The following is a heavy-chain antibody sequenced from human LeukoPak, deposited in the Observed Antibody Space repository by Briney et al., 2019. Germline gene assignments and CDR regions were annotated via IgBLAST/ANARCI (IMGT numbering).Heavy chain of an antibody. Sequence: SETLSLTCTVSGGSISSGVYYWSWIRQYPGKGLEWIGYIYYSGSTYYNPSLKSRVTISVDTSKNQFSLKLSSVTAADTAVYYCARGDCSSTSCYIEGWFDPWGQGTLVTVSS. CDR3: ARGDCSSTSCYIEGWFDP. J-gene: IGHJ5*02. V-gene: IGHV4-31*03. D-gene: IGHD2-2*01. CDR2: IYYSGST. CDR1: GGSISSGVYY.